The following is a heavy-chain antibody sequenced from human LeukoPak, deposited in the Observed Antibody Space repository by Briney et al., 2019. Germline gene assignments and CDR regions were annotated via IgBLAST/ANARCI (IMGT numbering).Heavy chain of an antibody. CDR2: INPNSDNT. D-gene: IGHD2-15*01. CDR1: GYTFTTYD. J-gene: IGHJ1*01. V-gene: IGHV1-8*01. Sequence: GRSVNVSPKASGYTFTTYDTNWVRQAAEQGVEWMGWINPNSDNTSFAQKFRGRVTMTRDTSISTASLALTPLRPHHTPVYYCARGPPPYCSDVSCYSFLYFHHWGQGTLVTVSS. CDR3: ARGPPPYCSDVSCYSFLYFHH.